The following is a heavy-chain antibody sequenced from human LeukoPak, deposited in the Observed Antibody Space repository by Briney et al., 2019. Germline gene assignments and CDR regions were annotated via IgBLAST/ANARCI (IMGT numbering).Heavy chain of an antibody. CDR1: GFTFSTYW. V-gene: IGHV3-30-3*01. Sequence: GGSLRLSCSASGFTFSTYWMSWVRQAPGKGLEWVAVISYDGSNKYYADSVKGRFTISRDNSKNTLYLQMNSLRAEDTAVYYCARDREAAFDIWGQGTMVTVSS. J-gene: IGHJ3*02. CDR3: ARDREAAFDI. CDR2: ISYDGSNK.